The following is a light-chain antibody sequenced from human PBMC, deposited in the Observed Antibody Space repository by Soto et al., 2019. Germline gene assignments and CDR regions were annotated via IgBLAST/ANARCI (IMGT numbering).Light chain of an antibody. Sequence: QSALTQPASVSGSPGQSITISCTGTSSDVGAYNYVSWYQQHPGKAPKLMIYDVSNRPSGVSNRFSGSKSGNTASLTISGLQAEDGADYYCYSYTTSSTRVFGGGTKLTVL. CDR3: YSYTTSSTRV. V-gene: IGLV2-14*01. CDR2: DVS. CDR1: SSDVGAYNY. J-gene: IGLJ2*01.